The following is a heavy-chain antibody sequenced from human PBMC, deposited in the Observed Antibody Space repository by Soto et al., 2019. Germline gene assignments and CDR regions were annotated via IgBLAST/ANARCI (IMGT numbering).Heavy chain of an antibody. CDR2: INTGNGNT. V-gene: IGHV1-3*04. CDR1: GFNFTTYA. J-gene: IGHJ6*02. Sequence: ASVKVSCKASGFNFTTYAMLWVRQAPGQTPEWMGWINTGNGNTKYSPKFQGRVTITRDTSASTAYMELSSLKSEDTAVYYCARGERLYYYYGMDVWGQGSTVTVSS. D-gene: IGHD3-3*01. CDR3: ARGERLYYYYGMDV.